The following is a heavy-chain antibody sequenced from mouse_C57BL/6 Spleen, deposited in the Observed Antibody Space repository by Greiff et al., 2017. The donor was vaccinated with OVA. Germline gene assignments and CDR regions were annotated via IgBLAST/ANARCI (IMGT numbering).Heavy chain of an antibody. D-gene: IGHD1-1*01. CDR3: TRDYYGSSLWYFDV. V-gene: IGHV1-15*01. CDR1: GYTFTDYE. Sequence: VKLMESGAELVRPGASVTLSCKASGYTFTDYEMHWVKQTPVHGLEWIGAIDPETGGTAYNQKFKGKAILTADKSSSTAYMELRSLTSEDSAVYYCTRDYYGSSLWYFDVWGTGTTVTVSS. CDR2: IDPETGGT. J-gene: IGHJ1*03.